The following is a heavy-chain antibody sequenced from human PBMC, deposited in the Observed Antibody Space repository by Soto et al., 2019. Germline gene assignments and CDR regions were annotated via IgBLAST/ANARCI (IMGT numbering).Heavy chain of an antibody. CDR3: ARVYPMVELYAFDI. CDR2: ISYDGGSK. D-gene: IGHD1-1*01. V-gene: IGHV3-30*03. CDR1: GFPFNSYG. Sequence: SLRLSCAASGFPFNSYGMYWVRQAPGRGLEWVAFISYDGGSKDYGDSVKGRFTVSRDNSRNTLDLQMNSLRLEDTAVYYCARVYPMVELYAFDIWGQGTMVTVSS. J-gene: IGHJ3*02.